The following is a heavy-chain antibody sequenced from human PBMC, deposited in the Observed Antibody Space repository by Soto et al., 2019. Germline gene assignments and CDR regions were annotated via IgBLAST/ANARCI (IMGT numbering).Heavy chain of an antibody. V-gene: IGHV3-11*01. Sequence: QVQLVESGGGLVRPGESLRLSCAASEFTFSDYYMSWIRQAPGKGLEWVLYISSSGNTIYYADSVKGRFTISRDNAKNSLYLQMNSLRAEDTAVYYCARRYSGGRAFDICGQGTMVTVSS. CDR2: ISSSGNTI. CDR1: EFTFSDYY. J-gene: IGHJ3*02. CDR3: ARRYSGGRAFDI. D-gene: IGHD5-12*01.